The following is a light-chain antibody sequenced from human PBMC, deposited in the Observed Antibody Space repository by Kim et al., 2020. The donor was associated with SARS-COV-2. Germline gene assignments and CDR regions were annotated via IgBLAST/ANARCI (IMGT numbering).Light chain of an antibody. CDR1: KLGDKY. CDR2: QDK. CDR3: HAWDSGIV. V-gene: IGLV3-1*01. J-gene: IGLJ2*01. Sequence: SYELTQPPSMSVSPGQTANITCSGDKLGDKYVCWYQQKAGQSPVLVIYQDKKRPSGIPERFSGSNSGNTATLTISGTQATDEADYYCHAWDSGIVFGGGT.